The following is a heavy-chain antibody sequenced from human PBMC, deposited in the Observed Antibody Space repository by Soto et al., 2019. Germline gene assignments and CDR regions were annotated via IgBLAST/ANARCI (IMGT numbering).Heavy chain of an antibody. V-gene: IGHV3-15*01. J-gene: IGHJ6*02. CDR3: IAAYGYAFAL. Sequence: EVQLVASGGGLVKPGESLRLSCAGSGFMISDDKMHWVRLAPGKGLVWLWRIQRETSGGAAEDPVGVRVRFIIYKADSKITLYIQLKSVKTEDVSVYSCIAAYGYAFALWGQGTTVTVSS. CDR2: IQRETSGGAA. CDR1: GFMISDDK. D-gene: IGHD5-12*01.